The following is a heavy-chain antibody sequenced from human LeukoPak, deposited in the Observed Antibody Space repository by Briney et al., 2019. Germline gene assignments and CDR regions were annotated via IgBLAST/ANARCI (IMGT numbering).Heavy chain of an antibody. J-gene: IGHJ4*02. V-gene: IGHV3-53*05. CDR1: GFTVSSNY. CDR2: IYSGGST. D-gene: IGHD3-22*01. CDR3: AKDIGSDDSSGYYYY. Sequence: GGSLRLSCAASGFTVSSNYMSWVRQAPGKGLEWVSVIYSGGSTYYADSVKGRFTISRDNAKNSLYLQMNSLRAEDTALYYCAKDIGSDDSSGYYYYWGQGTLVTVSS.